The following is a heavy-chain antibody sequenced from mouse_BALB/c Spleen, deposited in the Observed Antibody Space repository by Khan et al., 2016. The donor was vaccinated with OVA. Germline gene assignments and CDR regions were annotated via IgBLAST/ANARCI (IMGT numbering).Heavy chain of an antibody. V-gene: IGHV3-8*02. J-gene: IGHJ3*01. CDR3: ARSTYRYAFAY. D-gene: IGHD2-14*01. CDR2: MIYTGYT. Sequence: EVELVESGPSLVKPSQTLSLTCSVTGDSITSGYWSWIRKFPGNKLEYMGYMIYTGYTDYNPSLKSRIAITRHTSKNQYYLQLNSVTAEDTATYYCARSTYRYAFAYWGQGTLVTVSA. CDR1: GDSITSGY.